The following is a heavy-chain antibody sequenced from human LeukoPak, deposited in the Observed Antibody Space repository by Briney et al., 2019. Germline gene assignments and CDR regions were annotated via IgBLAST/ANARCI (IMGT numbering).Heavy chain of an antibody. CDR3: AKNGDYYYDSSGYLAHGY. Sequence: GGSLRLSCAASGFTFSNYAMTWVRQAPGKGLEWVSAISGSGGSTYYADSVKGRFTISRDNSKNTLYLQMNSLRAEDTAVYYCAKNGDYYYDSSGYLAHGYWGQGTLVTVSS. D-gene: IGHD3-22*01. J-gene: IGHJ4*02. V-gene: IGHV3-23*01. CDR1: GFTFSNYA. CDR2: ISGSGGST.